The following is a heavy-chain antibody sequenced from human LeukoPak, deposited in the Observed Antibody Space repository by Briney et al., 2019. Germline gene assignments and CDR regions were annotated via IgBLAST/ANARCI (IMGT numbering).Heavy chain of an antibody. CDR1: VGTFSSYA. V-gene: IGHV1-69*13. D-gene: IGHD2-8*01. CDR3: ARAGVNYYDY. CDR2: IIPIFGTA. Sequence: PSVKVSCKASVGTFSSYAISWVRQAPGQGLEWMGGIIPIFGTANYAQKFQGRVTFTSDESTSKAYMELRSLTPQDTPVYYCARAGVNYYDYWGQGTLVTVSS. J-gene: IGHJ4*02.